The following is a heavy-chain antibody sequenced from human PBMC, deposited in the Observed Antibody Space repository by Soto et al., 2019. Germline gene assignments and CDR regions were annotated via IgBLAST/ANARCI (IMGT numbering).Heavy chain of an antibody. V-gene: IGHV4-30-2*01. CDR2: IYHSGST. Sequence: SETLSLTCAVSGGSISSYGYSWSCIRQPPGKGLEWIGYIYHSGSTYYNPSLKSRVTISVDRYKNQFSLKLSSVTAADTAVYYCARESRWFGARLFDYWGQGTLVTVSS. CDR3: ARESRWFGARLFDY. D-gene: IGHD3-10*01. CDR1: GGSISSYGYS. J-gene: IGHJ4*02.